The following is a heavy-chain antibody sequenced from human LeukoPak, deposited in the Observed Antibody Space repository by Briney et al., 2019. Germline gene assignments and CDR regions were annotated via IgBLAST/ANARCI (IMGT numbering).Heavy chain of an antibody. CDR2: IYYSGST. J-gene: IGHJ4*02. V-gene: IGHV4-59*01. CDR1: GGSISSYY. Sequence: PSETLSLTCTVSGGSISSYYWSWIRQPPGKGLEWIGYIYYSGSTNYNPSLKSRVTISVDTSKNQFSLKLSSVTAADTAVYYCAREASRGSYYDYWGQGTLVTVSS. CDR3: AREASRGSYYDY. D-gene: IGHD1-26*01.